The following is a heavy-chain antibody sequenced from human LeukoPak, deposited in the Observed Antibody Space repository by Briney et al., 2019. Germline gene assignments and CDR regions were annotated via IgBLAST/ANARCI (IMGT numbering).Heavy chain of an antibody. CDR1: GYTFTNYF. Sequence: GASVKVSCKASGYTFTNYFMHWVRQAPGQGLEWMGIINPSGGSTTYAQKFQGRVTMTRDTSTSTVYMELSSLRSEDTAVFYCATGGSLAAAPHRYYLDYWGLGTPVTASS. D-gene: IGHD6-19*01. J-gene: IGHJ4*02. V-gene: IGHV1-46*01. CDR3: ATGGSLAAAPHRYYLDY. CDR2: INPSGGST.